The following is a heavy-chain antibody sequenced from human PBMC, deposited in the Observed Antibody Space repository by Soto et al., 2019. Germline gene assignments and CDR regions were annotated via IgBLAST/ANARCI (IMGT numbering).Heavy chain of an antibody. CDR2: MAYDGSNK. Sequence: QEQLVESGGGVVQPGRSLRLSCAASGFSFSTSAMHWVRQPPGKGLEWVAVMAYDGSNKFYADSVKGRFTISRDNSHNTLYLQMNSLKPEDPAVYYCSRDGDDSCWDGPACWGQGTRVSVSS. CDR1: GFSFSTSA. D-gene: IGHD6-19*01. CDR3: SRDGDDSCWDGPAC. V-gene: IGHV3-30-3*01. J-gene: IGHJ4*02.